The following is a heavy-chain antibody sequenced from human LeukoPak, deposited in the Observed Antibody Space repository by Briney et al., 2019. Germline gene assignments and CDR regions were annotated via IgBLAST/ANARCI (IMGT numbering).Heavy chain of an antibody. V-gene: IGHV4-39*01. J-gene: IGHJ3*02. CDR3: ARHGTQEVRSAFDI. CDR1: GGSISSSSYY. D-gene: IGHD3-10*01. CDR2: IYYSGST. Sequence: SETLSLTCTVSGGSISSSSYYWGWLRQPPGKGLEWIGSIYYSGSTYYNPSLKSRVTISVDTSKNQFSLKLSSVTAADTAVYYCARHGTQEVRSAFDIWGQGTMVTVSS.